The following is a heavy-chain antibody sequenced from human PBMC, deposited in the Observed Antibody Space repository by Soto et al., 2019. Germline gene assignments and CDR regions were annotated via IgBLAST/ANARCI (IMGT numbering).Heavy chain of an antibody. Sequence: GGSLRLSWAASEFTFSSYWMHWVRQAPGKGLEWVSVIYSAGTTYYADSVKGRFTISRDNSKNTLYLQMNSLRAEDTAVYYCHGYGYWGQGTLVTVSS. CDR2: IYSAGTT. CDR3: HGYGY. CDR1: EFTFSSYW. D-gene: IGHD5-12*01. J-gene: IGHJ4*02. V-gene: IGHV3-53*01.